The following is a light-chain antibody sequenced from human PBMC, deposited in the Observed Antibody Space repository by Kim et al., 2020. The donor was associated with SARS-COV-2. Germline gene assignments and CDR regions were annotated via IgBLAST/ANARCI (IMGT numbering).Light chain of an antibody. CDR1: KLGDKY. CDR2: QDS. J-gene: IGLJ3*02. V-gene: IGLV3-1*01. Sequence: SYVLTQPPSVSVSPGQTASITCSGDKLGDKYACWYQQKPGQSPVLVIYQDSKRPSGIPERFSGSNSGNTATLTISGTQAMDEADYYCQAWDSSLRVFGGG. CDR3: QAWDSSLRV.